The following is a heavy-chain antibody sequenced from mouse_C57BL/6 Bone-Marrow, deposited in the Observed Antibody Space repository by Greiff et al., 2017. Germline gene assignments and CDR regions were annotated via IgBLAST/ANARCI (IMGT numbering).Heavy chain of an antibody. J-gene: IGHJ2*01. CDR3: TRSGYSGSSYDYFDY. D-gene: IGHD1-1*01. Sequence: QVQLQQSGAELVRPGASVTLSCKASGYTFTDYEMHWVKQTPVHGLEWIGAIDPETGGTAYNQKFKGKAILTADKSSSTAYMELRSLTSEDSAVYYCTRSGYSGSSYDYFDYWGQGTTLTVSS. CDR1: GYTFTDYE. V-gene: IGHV1-15*01. CDR2: IDPETGGT.